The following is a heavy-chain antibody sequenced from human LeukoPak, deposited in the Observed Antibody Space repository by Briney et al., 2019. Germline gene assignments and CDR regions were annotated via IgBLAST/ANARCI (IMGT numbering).Heavy chain of an antibody. D-gene: IGHD5-18*01. CDR2: ISSSSSAI. Sequence: GGSLRLSCAASGITFSSDSMNWVRQAPGKGLEWISYISSSSSAIYYADSVKGRFTISRDNAKNSLYLQMNSLRAEDTAVYYCVGRGYSNGNFDYWGQGTLVTVSS. CDR3: VGRGYSNGNFDY. V-gene: IGHV3-48*01. CDR1: GITFSSDS. J-gene: IGHJ4*02.